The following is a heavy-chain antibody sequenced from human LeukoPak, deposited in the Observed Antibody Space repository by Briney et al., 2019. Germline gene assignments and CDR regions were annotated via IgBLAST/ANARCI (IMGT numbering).Heavy chain of an antibody. V-gene: IGHV3-33*01. J-gene: IGHJ4*02. D-gene: IGHD5-18*01. CDR3: ARDLGNVDTAMFTPDY. Sequence: GRSLRLSCAASGFTFSSYGMHWVRQAPGKGLEWVAVIWYDGSNKCYADSVKGRFTISRDNSKNTLYLQMNSLRAEDTAVYYCARDLGNVDTAMFTPDYWGQGTLVTVSS. CDR2: IWYDGSNK. CDR1: GFTFSSYG.